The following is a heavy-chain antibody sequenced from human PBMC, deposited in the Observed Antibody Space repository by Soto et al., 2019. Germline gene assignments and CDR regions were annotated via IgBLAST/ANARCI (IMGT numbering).Heavy chain of an antibody. CDR2: IYYSGST. J-gene: IGHJ4*02. D-gene: IGHD3-22*01. Sequence: IRQPPGKGLEWIGSIYYSGSTYYNPSLXXXXXXXXXXXXXXXXLKMSSVTATDTAVYYCARSYHNSGYYAPCEYWGEGTLVTVSS. V-gene: IGHV4-39*01. CDR3: ARSYHNSGYYAPCEY.